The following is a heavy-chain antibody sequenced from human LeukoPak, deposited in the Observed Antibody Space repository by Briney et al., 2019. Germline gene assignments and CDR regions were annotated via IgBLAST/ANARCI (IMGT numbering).Heavy chain of an antibody. J-gene: IGHJ5*02. D-gene: IGHD3-10*01. Sequence: GASVKVSCKASGYTFSSYAMSWVRQAPGKGLEWVSAISGSGGSTYYADSVKGRFTISRDNSKNTLYLQMNSLRAEDTAVYYCAKDRATMVRGVMGNWFDPWGQGTLVTVSS. CDR1: GYTFSSYA. CDR2: ISGSGGST. V-gene: IGHV3-23*01. CDR3: AKDRATMVRGVMGNWFDP.